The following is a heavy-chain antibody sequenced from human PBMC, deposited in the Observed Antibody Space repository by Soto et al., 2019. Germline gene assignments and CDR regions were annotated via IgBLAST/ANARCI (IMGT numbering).Heavy chain of an antibody. J-gene: IGHJ3*01. CDR2: IYFSGST. CDR1: GGSISTSSYF. CDR3: ARTFRGADYSSDVFDF. D-gene: IGHD3-16*01. V-gene: IGHV4-39*01. Sequence: QLQLQESGPGLVKPSETLSLTCTVSGGSISTSSYFWGWIRQPPGKGLEGIGTIYFSGSTYYNPSLKSRLTISVDTSKNQFSLKLSSVTAADTGVYYCARTFRGADYSSDVFDFWGQGTMVTVSS.